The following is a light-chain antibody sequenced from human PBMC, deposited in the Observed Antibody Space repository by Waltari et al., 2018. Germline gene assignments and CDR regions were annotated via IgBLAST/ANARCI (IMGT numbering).Light chain of an antibody. CDR3: QQYDTSPQT. CDR2: DAS. J-gene: IGKJ1*01. Sequence: EIVLTQAPATLSLSPGERATLSCRASQSVSSYLAWYQPKPGPAPRLLIYDASNRATGIPARFSGSGSGTDFSLTISRLEPEDFAVYYCQQYDTSPQTFGQGTKVEIK. V-gene: IGKV3-11*01. CDR1: QSVSSY.